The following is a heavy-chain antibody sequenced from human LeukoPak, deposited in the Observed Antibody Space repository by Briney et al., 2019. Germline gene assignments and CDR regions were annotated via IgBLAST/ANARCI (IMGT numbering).Heavy chain of an antibody. V-gene: IGHV3-30*14. CDR1: GFTFSSYA. Sequence: GRSLRLSCAASGFTFSSYAMHWVRQAPGKGLEWVAVISYDGSNKYYADSVKGRFTISRDNSKNTLYLQMNSLRAEDTAVYYCARVNAAAGFDYWGQGTLVTVSS. J-gene: IGHJ4*02. CDR2: ISYDGSNK. D-gene: IGHD6-13*01. CDR3: ARVNAAAGFDY.